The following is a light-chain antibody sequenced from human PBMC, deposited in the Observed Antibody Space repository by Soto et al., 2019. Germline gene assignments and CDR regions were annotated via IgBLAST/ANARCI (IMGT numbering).Light chain of an antibody. Sequence: EIVLTESPGTLSLSQGERATLSCRASRSVTSNYLAWYQLKPGQAPRILIYGASNRATGIPDRFSGSGSGTDFTLTISRLEPEDFGVYFCQQYGNSPPNTFGQGTKVDIK. J-gene: IGKJ2*01. CDR2: GAS. CDR1: RSVTSNY. CDR3: QQYGNSPPNT. V-gene: IGKV3-20*01.